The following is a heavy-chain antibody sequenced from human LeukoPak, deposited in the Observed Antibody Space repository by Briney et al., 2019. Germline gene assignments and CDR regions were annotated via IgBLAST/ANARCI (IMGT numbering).Heavy chain of an antibody. D-gene: IGHD3-10*01. CDR1: GGSISSSNW. CDR2: IYHSGST. J-gene: IGHJ5*02. CDR3: ARDRSTELGGFDP. Sequence: SETLSLTCAVSGGSISSSNWWSWVRQPPGKGLEWIGEIYHSGSTNYNPSLKSRVTISVDTSKNQFSLKLSSVTAADTAVYYCARDRSTELGGFDPWGQGTLVTVSS. V-gene: IGHV4-4*02.